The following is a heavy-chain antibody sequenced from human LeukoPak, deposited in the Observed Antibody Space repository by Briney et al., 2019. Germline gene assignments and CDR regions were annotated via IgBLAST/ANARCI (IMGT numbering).Heavy chain of an antibody. J-gene: IGHJ4*02. CDR3: ARAAYDNSGYLTL. CDR1: GSTFSSYG. CDR2: IWYDGTNK. Sequence: GGSLRLSCVASGSTFSSYGMHWVRQAPGKGLEWVAVIWYDGTNKYYADFVKGRFTISRDSSKNTLYLQMNSLRAEDTAVYYCARAAYDNSGYLTLWGQGTLVTVSS. D-gene: IGHD3-22*01. V-gene: IGHV3-33*01.